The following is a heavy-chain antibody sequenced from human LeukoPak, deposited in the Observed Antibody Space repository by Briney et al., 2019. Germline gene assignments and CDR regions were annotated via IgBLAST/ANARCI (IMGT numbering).Heavy chain of an antibody. Sequence: PGRSLRLSCAASGFTFDDYAMHWVRQAPGKGLEWVSGISWNSGSIGYADSVKGRSTISRDNAKNSLYLQMNSLRAVDTALYYCAKVKHYDILTGCFDYWGQGTLVTVSS. CDR3: AKVKHYDILTGCFDY. CDR1: GFTFDDYA. D-gene: IGHD3-9*01. J-gene: IGHJ4*02. CDR2: ISWNSGSI. V-gene: IGHV3-9*01.